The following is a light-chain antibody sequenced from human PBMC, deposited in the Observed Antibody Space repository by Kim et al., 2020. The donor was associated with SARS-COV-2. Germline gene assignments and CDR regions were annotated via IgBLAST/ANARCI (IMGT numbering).Light chain of an antibody. Sequence: GQRVTISCSGSTSNVGSNVVNWYRQVPGSAPKLLIYSDNQRSSGVSGRFSGSRSGTSASLAISGLQSDDEADYSCATWDDNLNGWVFGRGTRLTVL. CDR1: TSNVGSNV. CDR2: SDN. J-gene: IGLJ3*02. V-gene: IGLV1-44*01. CDR3: ATWDDNLNGWV.